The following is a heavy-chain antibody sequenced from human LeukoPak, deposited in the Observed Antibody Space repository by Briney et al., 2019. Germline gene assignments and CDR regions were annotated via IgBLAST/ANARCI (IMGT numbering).Heavy chain of an antibody. CDR3: ARVFCSSTSCYIDI. CDR1: GGSISSYY. CDR2: IYTSGST. V-gene: IGHV4-4*07. J-gene: IGHJ3*02. D-gene: IGHD2-2*02. Sequence: SETLSLTCTVSGGSISSYYWSWIRQPAGKGLEWIGRIYTSGSTNYNPSLKSRVTMSVDKSKNQFSLKLSSVTAADTAVYYCARVFCSSTSCYIDIWGQGTMVTVSS.